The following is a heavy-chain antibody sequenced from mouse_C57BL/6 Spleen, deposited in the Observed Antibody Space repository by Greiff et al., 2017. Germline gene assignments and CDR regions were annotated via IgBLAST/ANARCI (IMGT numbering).Heavy chain of an antibody. CDR3: ARRHLYYSNDPFYFDY. J-gene: IGHJ2*01. CDR2: IYPRDGST. V-gene: IGHV1-85*01. CDR1: GYTFTSYD. Sequence: VKLLESGPELVKPGASVKLSCKASGYTFTSYDINWVQQRPGQGLEWIGWIYPRDGSTKYNEKFKGKATLTVDTSSSTAYMELHSLTSEDSAVYFCARRHLYYSNDPFYFDYWGQGTTLTVSS. D-gene: IGHD2-5*01.